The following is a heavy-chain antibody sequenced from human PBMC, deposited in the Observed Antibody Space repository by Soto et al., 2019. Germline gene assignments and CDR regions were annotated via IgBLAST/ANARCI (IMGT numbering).Heavy chain of an antibody. CDR2: ISYDGSRK. D-gene: IGHD1-26*01. V-gene: IGHV3-30*18. Sequence: LRLSCAASGFTFSSYDIHWVRQAPGKGLEWVALISYDGSRKYYADSVKGLFTISRDNSKNTLYLQVNSLRAEDTAVYYCAKAYSGPFDVWGQGTMVTVSS. CDR3: AKAYSGPFDV. CDR1: GFTFSSYD. J-gene: IGHJ3*01.